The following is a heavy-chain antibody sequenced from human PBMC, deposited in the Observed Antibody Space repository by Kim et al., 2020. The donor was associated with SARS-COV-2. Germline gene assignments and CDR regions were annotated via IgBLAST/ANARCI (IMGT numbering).Heavy chain of an antibody. J-gene: IGHJ6*03. CDR2: IWFDGSNK. D-gene: IGHD6-13*01. CDR3: AKVAAAGPYYYYYYMDV. CDR1: GFTFSSYG. V-gene: IGHV3-30*02. Sequence: GGSLRLSCAASGFTFSSYGMHWVRQAPGKGLEWLAFIWFDGSNKNYTDSVKGRFAVSRDNSKNTLYLQMNSLRADDTAVYYCAKVAAAGPYYYYYYMDVWGKGTTGTVSS.